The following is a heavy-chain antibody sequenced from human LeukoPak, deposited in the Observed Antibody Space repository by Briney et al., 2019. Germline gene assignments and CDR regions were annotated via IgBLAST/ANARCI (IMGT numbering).Heavy chain of an antibody. Sequence: SETLSLTCTVSGGSVSSGSYYWRWIRQPPGKGLEWIGYIYYSGSTNYNPSLKSRVTISVDTSKNQFSLKLSSVTAADTAVYYCARYWLLDSWFDPWGQGTLVTVSS. D-gene: IGHD3-9*01. J-gene: IGHJ5*02. CDR1: GGSVSSGSYY. CDR3: ARYWLLDSWFDP. V-gene: IGHV4-61*01. CDR2: IYYSGST.